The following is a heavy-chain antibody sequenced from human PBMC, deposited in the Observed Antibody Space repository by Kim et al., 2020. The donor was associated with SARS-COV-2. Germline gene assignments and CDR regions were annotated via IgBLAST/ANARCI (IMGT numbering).Heavy chain of an antibody. CDR3: ARPYDFWSGYYSGCFDY. D-gene: IGHD3-3*01. J-gene: IGHJ4*01. Sequence: GGSLRLSCAASGFTFSSYAMHWVRQAPGKGLEWVAVISYDGSNKYYADSVKGRFTISRDNSKNTLYLQMNSLRAEDTAVYYCARPYDFWSGYYSGCFDY. CDR1: GFTFSSYA. V-gene: IGHV3-30-3*01. CDR2: ISYDGSNK.